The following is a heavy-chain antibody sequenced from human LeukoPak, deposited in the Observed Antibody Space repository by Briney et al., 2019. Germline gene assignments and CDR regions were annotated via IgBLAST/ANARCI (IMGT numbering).Heavy chain of an antibody. J-gene: IGHJ6*02. Sequence: SETLSLTCTVSGGSISSYYWSWIRRPPGKGLEWIGYIYYSGSTNYNPSLKSRVTISVDTSKNQFSLKLSSVTAADTAVYYCARRVPYYYDSSYYYGMDVWGQGTTVTVSS. CDR2: IYYSGST. CDR3: ARRVPYYYDSSYYYGMDV. D-gene: IGHD3-22*01. CDR1: GGSISSYY. V-gene: IGHV4-59*01.